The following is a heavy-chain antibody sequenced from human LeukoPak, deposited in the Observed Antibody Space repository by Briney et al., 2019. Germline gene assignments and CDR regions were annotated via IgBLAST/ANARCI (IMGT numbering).Heavy chain of an antibody. D-gene: IGHD1-26*01. V-gene: IGHV4-39*07. CDR2: IYDSGST. J-gene: IGHJ4*02. CDR1: GGSIRSSYYY. CDR3: ARGAPSSVGATTDFDF. Sequence: SETLSLTCTVSGGSIRSSYYYWGWIRQPPGKGLEWIGSIYDSGSTNYNPSLKSRVTISVDTSKNQFSLKLSSVTAADTAVYYCARGAPSSVGATTDFDFWGQGTLVTVSS.